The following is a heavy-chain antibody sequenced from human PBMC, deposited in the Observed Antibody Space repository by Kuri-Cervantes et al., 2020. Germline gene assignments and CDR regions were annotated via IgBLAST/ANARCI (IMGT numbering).Heavy chain of an antibody. D-gene: IGHD3-10*01. Sequence: GGSLRLSCAASGFTFSSYGMHWVRQVTGKGLEWVSAIATTGDTYYSGSVKGRFTISRENAKSSMYLQMNSLRAGDTAVYYCAALGSYLYWGQGTLVTVSS. V-gene: IGHV3-13*01. J-gene: IGHJ4*02. CDR3: AALGSYLY. CDR1: GFTFSSYG. CDR2: IATTGDT.